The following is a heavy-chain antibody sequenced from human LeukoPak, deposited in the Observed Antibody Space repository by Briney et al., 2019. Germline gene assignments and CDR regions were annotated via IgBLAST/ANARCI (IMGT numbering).Heavy chain of an antibody. CDR3: ARGRIETALTGAFDI. V-gene: IGHV4-59*01. CDR2: IYYSGST. J-gene: IGHJ3*02. Sequence: PSETLSLTCTVSGGSISSYYWNWIRQPPGKGLEWIGYIYYSGSTSYNPSLKSRVTISVDTSKNHFSLQLNSVTAADTAVYYCARGRIETALTGAFDIWGQGTVVTVSS. D-gene: IGHD6-13*01. CDR1: GGSISSYY.